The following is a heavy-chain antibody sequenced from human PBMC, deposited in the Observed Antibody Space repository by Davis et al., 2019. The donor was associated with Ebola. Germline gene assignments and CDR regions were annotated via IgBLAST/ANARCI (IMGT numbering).Heavy chain of an antibody. CDR1: GFTFSSYW. D-gene: IGHD2-2*01. J-gene: IGHJ6*02. Sequence: GESLKISCAASGFTFSSYWMSWVRQAPGKGLEWVANIKQDGSEKYYVDSVKGRFTISRDNSKNTLYLQMNSLRAEDTAVYYCARDGSSTTVVSGYYYGMDVWGQGTTVTVSS. V-gene: IGHV3-7*03. CDR2: IKQDGSEK. CDR3: ARDGSSTTVVSGYYYGMDV.